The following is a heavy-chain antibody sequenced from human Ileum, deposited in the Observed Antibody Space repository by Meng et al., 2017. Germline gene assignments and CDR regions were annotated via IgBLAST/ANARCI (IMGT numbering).Heavy chain of an antibody. CDR2: IKYDGSIT. CDR1: GFTFSSSW. Sequence: EVHRVQSGGGLVQPGGSLRLGCTASGFTFSSSWMHWVRQVPGKGLVWVSRIKYDGSITMYADFVKGRFTISRDNAKNTLYLQMNNLRAEDTAVYYCARSDWFDPWGQGTLVTVSS. CDR3: ARSDWFDP. V-gene: IGHV3-74*03. J-gene: IGHJ5*02.